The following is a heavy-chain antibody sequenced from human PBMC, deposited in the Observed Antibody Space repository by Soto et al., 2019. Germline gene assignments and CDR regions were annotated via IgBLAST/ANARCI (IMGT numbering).Heavy chain of an antibody. Sequence: GGSLRLSCAASGLTSSNCWMSWVRQAPGKGLEWVANIKQDGSEKYYVHSLKGRFTISRDNAKNSLYLQINSLRAEDTAVYYCARDRAYNTFDYWGQGTLVTVSS. CDR3: ARDRAYNTFDY. D-gene: IGHD1-1*01. CDR2: IKQDGSEK. CDR1: GLTSSNCW. J-gene: IGHJ4*02. V-gene: IGHV3-7*01.